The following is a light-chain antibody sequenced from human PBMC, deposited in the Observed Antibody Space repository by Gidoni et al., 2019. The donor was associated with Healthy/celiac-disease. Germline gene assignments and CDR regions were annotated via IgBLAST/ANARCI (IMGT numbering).Light chain of an antibody. Sequence: DIQMPQTPSSLSVSVGDRVTITCRASQSISSHLNWYQQKPGKAHKLLIYAASSLQSGVPSRFSGSGSGTDFTLTISSLQPEDFATYYCQQSYSTLWTFXXXTKVEIK. CDR3: QQSYSTLWT. CDR2: AAS. J-gene: IGKJ1*01. V-gene: IGKV1-39*01. CDR1: QSISSH.